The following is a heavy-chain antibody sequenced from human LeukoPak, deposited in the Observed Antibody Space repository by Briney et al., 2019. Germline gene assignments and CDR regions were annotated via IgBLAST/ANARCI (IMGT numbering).Heavy chain of an antibody. CDR1: GYTFNDYY. Sequence: ASVKVSCKTSGYTFNDYYMHGVRQAPGQGLEWIGWINPKSGDTNYAQHFQGRVTMTRDTSTNTGYMDLSRLKSDDTAVYHCARGGGTNFGVITDWGQGALVTVSS. CDR3: ARGGGTNFGVITD. J-gene: IGHJ4*02. D-gene: IGHD3-3*01. V-gene: IGHV1-2*02. CDR2: INPKSGDT.